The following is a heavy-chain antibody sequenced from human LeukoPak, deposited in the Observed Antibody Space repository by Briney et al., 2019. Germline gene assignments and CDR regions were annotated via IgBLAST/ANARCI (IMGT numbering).Heavy chain of an antibody. J-gene: IGHJ4*02. CDR3: ATTIGGYNYGPSFDY. Sequence: PGGSLRLSCAASGFTFSSYAMHWVRQAPGKGLEWVSVISGSGGSTHYADSVKGRFTISRDNSKNTLYLQMNSLRAEDTAVYYCATTIGGYNYGPSFDYWGQGTLVTVSS. CDR2: ISGSGGST. CDR1: GFTFSSYA. D-gene: IGHD5-18*01. V-gene: IGHV3-23*01.